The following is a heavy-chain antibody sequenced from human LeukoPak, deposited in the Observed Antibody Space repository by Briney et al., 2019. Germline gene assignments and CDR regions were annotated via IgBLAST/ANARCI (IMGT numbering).Heavy chain of an antibody. CDR3: AGYSSSSAFGY. Sequence: SETLSLTCAVYGGSFSGYYWSWIRQPLGKGLEWIGEINHSGSTNYNPSLKSRVTISVDTSKNQFSLKLSSVTAADTAVYYCAGYSSSSAFGYWGQGTLVTVSS. J-gene: IGHJ4*02. CDR2: INHSGST. CDR1: GGSFSGYY. V-gene: IGHV4-34*01. D-gene: IGHD6-6*01.